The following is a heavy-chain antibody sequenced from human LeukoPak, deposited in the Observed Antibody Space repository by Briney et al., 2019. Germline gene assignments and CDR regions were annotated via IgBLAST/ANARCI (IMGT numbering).Heavy chain of an antibody. CDR3: ASDSGYDHHGLFDY. CDR2: IYPGGDI. Sequence: PGGSLRLSCAASDLTVTSNYMSWVRQAPGKGLQWVSVIYPGGDIYYADSVKGRFTISRDNSKNRLYLQMNSLRADDTAVYYCASDSGYDHHGLFDYWGQGTLVTVSS. D-gene: IGHD5-12*01. J-gene: IGHJ4*02. V-gene: IGHV3-66*02. CDR1: DLTVTSNY.